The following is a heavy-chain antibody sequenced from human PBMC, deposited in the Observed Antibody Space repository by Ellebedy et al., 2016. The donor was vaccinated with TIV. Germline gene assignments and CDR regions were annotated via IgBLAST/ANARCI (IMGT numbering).Heavy chain of an antibody. J-gene: IGHJ5*02. Sequence: AASVKVSCKASGGTFSSYAISWVRQAPGQGLEWMGRIIPILGIANYAQKFQGRVTITADKSTSTAYMELSSLRSEDTAVYYCARDKAVKAAAANWFDPWGQGTLVTVSS. V-gene: IGHV1-69*04. D-gene: IGHD6-13*01. CDR1: GGTFSSYA. CDR3: ARDKAVKAAAANWFDP. CDR2: IIPILGIA.